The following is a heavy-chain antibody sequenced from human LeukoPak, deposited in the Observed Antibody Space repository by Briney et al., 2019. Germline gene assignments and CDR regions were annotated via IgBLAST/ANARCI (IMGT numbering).Heavy chain of an antibody. D-gene: IGHD3-22*01. V-gene: IGHV3-23*01. CDR2: ISGSGGST. Sequence: GGTLRPSCAASGFTFSSYGMSWVRQAPGKGLEWVSPISGSGGSTYYADSVKGRFTISRDNSKNTLYLQMNSLRAEDTAVYYCAKDTYYYDSSGYYYPEYFQHWGQGTLVTVSS. J-gene: IGHJ1*01. CDR3: AKDTYYYDSSGYYYPEYFQH. CDR1: GFTFSSYG.